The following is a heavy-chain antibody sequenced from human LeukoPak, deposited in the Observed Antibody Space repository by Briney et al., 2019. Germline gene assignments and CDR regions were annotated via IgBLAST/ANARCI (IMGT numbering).Heavy chain of an antibody. J-gene: IGHJ3*02. CDR2: IYPGDSDT. CDR3: ARRLMYYYDTSGYDVAFDI. Sequence: GESLQISCKGSGYSFSSYWIDWVRQMPGKGLEWMGIIYPGDSDTRYSPSFQGQVTISADKSISTAYLQWSSLKASDTAMYYCARRLMYYYDTSGYDVAFDIWGQGTMVTVSS. D-gene: IGHD3-22*01. CDR1: GYSFSSYW. V-gene: IGHV5-51*01.